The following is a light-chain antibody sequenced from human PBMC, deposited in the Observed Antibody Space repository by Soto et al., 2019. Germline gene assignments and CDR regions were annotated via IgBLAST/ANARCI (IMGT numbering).Light chain of an antibody. CDR2: TVT. CDR3: CSYAGSSYYV. Sequence: QSALTQPRSVSGSPGQSVTISCTGTSSDIGGYNYVSWYQQHPGKAPKLMIYTVTNRPSGVPDRFSGSKSDNTAYLTISGLQADDEADYYCCSYAGSSYYVFGTGTKLTVL. CDR1: SSDIGGYNY. J-gene: IGLJ1*01. V-gene: IGLV2-11*01.